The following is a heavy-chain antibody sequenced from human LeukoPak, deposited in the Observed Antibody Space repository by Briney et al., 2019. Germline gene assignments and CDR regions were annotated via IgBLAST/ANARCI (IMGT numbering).Heavy chain of an antibody. V-gene: IGHV3-30*18. CDR2: ISYDGSNK. CDR1: GFTFSSYG. CDR3: AKEGVVRGVI. J-gene: IGHJ4*02. Sequence: GRSLRLSCAASGFTFSSYGMRWVRQAPGKGLEWVAVISYDGSNKYYADSVKCRFTISRDNSKNTLYLQMNSLRAEDTAVYYCAKEGVVRGVIWGQGTLVTVSS. D-gene: IGHD3-10*01.